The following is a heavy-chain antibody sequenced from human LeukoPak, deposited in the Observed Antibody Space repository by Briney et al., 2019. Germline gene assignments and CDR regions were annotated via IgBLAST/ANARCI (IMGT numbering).Heavy chain of an antibody. Sequence: GGSLRLSCAASGFTFSSYAMHWVRQAPGKGLEYVSAISSNGGSTYYANSVKGRFTISRDNSKNTLYLQMGSLRAEDMAVYYCARGDQDYFDYWGQGTLVTVSS. J-gene: IGHJ4*02. CDR3: ARGDQDYFDY. CDR2: ISSNGGST. V-gene: IGHV3-64*01. CDR1: GFTFSSYA.